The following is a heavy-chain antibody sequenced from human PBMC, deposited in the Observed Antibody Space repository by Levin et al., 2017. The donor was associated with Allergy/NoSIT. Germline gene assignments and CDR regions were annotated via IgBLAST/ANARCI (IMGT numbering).Heavy chain of an antibody. J-gene: IGHJ3*01. CDR3: ARVLPFFHPHASDL. CDR1: GFNFTSYS. Sequence: ETLSLTCAASGFNFTSYSMTWVRQAPGKGLEYLSYITARKSATFYAPSVEGRFTISRDNAKSSLFLQMNSLRAEDTAVYFCARVLPFFHPHASDLWGEGTMVTVSS. D-gene: IGHD2-2*01. CDR2: ITARKSAT. V-gene: IGHV3-48*01.